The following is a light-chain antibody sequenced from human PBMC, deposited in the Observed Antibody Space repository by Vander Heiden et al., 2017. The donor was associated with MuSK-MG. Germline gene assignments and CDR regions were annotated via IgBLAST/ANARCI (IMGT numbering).Light chain of an antibody. Sequence: ELTPPPSLSVSPGETARLDCSGDGLPSEYGDWYQHKPGQAPLWIRYRDTEGPSEIPGRFSGSTSETTATFTITGVQSEDEADYKCQSEDRRGDSELFGGAT. CDR3: QSEDRRGDSEL. V-gene: IGLV3-25*03. CDR2: RDT. J-gene: IGLJ2*01. CDR1: GLPSEY.